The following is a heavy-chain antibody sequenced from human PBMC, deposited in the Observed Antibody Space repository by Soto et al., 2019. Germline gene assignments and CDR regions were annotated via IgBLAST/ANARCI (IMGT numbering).Heavy chain of an antibody. V-gene: IGHV4-39*01. J-gene: IGHJ4*02. CDR1: GGSISKSNYF. D-gene: IGHD2-21*01. CDR2: ILYSGTT. CDR3: ARLGWGNGDSDY. Sequence: QLQLQESGPGLVKSSETLSLTCTVSGGSISKSNYFWGWIRQAPGKGLEWIASILYSGTTSYNSSLKSRVSISVDTSKKQFSLELNSVTAADTAVYDCARLGWGNGDSDYWGQGTLVTVSS.